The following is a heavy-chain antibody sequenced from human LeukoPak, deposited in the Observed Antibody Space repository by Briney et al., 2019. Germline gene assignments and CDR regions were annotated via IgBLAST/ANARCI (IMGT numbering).Heavy chain of an antibody. V-gene: IGHV3-23*01. CDR3: AKDGSGEGQFDY. D-gene: IGHD2-15*01. CDR1: GLTFSSYA. J-gene: IGHJ4*02. Sequence: PGGSLSLSCAPSGLTFSSYAMSWVRHAPGKGLEWVSGISGSGGSTYYADSVKGRFTISRDTSKNTLYLQMNSLRAEDTAVYYCAKDGSGEGQFDYWGQGTLVTVSS. CDR2: ISGSGGST.